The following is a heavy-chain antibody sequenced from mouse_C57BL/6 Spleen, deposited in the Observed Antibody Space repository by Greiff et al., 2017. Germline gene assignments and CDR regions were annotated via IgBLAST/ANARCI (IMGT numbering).Heavy chain of an antibody. D-gene: IGHD2-3*01. CDR3: ARDRGWLLLYFDY. CDR1: GFTFSSYA. Sequence: EVQLVESGGGLVKPGGSLKLSCAASGFTFSSYAMSWVRQTPEKRLEWVATISDGGSYTYYPDNVKGRFTISRDNAKNNLYLQMSHLESEDTAMYDCARDRGWLLLYFDYWGQGTTVTVSS. CDR2: ISDGGSYT. V-gene: IGHV5-4*01. J-gene: IGHJ2*01.